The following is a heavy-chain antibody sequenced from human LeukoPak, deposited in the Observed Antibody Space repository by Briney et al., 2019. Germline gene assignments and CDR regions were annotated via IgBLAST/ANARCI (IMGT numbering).Heavy chain of an antibody. D-gene: IGHD4-17*01. V-gene: IGHV3-30*02. CDR3: VKNDYGDYYYYMDV. CDR2: IRYDGNSK. J-gene: IGHJ6*03. Sequence: PGGSLRLSCVVSGFTLSSYGMHWVRQAPGRGRGWVTFIRYDGNSKYYAGSVKGRFTISRDNSKSTFYLQMNSLRAEDTAVYYCVKNDYGDYYYYMDVWGKGTTVTVSS. CDR1: GFTLSSYG.